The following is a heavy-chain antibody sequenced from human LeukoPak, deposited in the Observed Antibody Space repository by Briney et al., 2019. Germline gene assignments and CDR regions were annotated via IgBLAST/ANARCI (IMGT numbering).Heavy chain of an antibody. V-gene: IGHV3-7*03. CDR3: ARDFDDYYYYYYMDV. J-gene: IGHJ6*03. CDR2: INQDGREK. CDR1: GFSFSSHW. Sequence: PGGSLRLSCAASGFSFSSHWMSWVRQAPGKGLEWVANINQDGREKQYVDSVKGRFTISRDNAKNSLYLQMNSLRAEDTAVYYCARDFDDYYYYYYMDVWGKGTTVTISS.